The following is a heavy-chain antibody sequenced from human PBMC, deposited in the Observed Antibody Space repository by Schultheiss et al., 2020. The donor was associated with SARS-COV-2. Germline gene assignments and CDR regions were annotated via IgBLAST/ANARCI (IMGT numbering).Heavy chain of an antibody. Sequence: GESLKISCAASGFTFSSYGMHWVRQAPGKGLEWVAVIWYDGSNKYYADSVKGRFTISRDNSKNTLYVEMNSLRVEDTAVYYCARGHETEYDILTGVYDFWGQGTLVTVSS. CDR3: ARGHETEYDILTGVYDF. J-gene: IGHJ4*02. V-gene: IGHV3-33*01. D-gene: IGHD3-9*01. CDR2: IWYDGSNK. CDR1: GFTFSSYG.